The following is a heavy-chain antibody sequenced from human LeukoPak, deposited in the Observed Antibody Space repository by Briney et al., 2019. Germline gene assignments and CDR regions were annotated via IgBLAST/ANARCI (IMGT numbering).Heavy chain of an antibody. D-gene: IGHD4-11*01. V-gene: IGHV3-74*01. J-gene: IGHJ6*02. Sequence: PGGSLRLSCAASGFTFSSYAMHWVRQAPGKGLVWVSRINSDGSSTSYADSVKGRFTISRDNAKNTLYLQMNSLRAEDTAVYYCARDTYSNYSRGEIYYYYGMDVWGQGTTVTVSS. CDR3: ARDTYSNYSRGEIYYYYGMDV. CDR2: INSDGSST. CDR1: GFTFSSYA.